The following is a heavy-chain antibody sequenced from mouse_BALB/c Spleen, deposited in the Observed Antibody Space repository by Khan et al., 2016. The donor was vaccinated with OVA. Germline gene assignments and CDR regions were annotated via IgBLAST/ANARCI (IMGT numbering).Heavy chain of an antibody. D-gene: IGHD1-1*01. Sequence: EVKLLESGPSLVKPSQTLSLTCSVTGDSLTSGYWNWLRKFPGNKLEYMGYISYSGSTYYNPSLKSRISITRDTSKNQYYLQLNSVTTEDTATYYCARYYYGSSYYWGQGTTLTVSS. CDR1: GDSLTSGY. CDR3: ARYYYGSSYY. J-gene: IGHJ2*01. CDR2: ISYSGST. V-gene: IGHV3-8*02.